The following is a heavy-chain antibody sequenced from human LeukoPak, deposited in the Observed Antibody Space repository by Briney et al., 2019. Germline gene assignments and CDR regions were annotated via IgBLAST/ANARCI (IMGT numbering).Heavy chain of an antibody. D-gene: IGHD3-9*01. CDR1: GFTFSSYS. CDR2: ISSSSSYI. V-gene: IGHV3-21*01. Sequence: PGGSLRLSCAASGFTFSSYSMSWVRQAPGKGLEWVSSISSSSSYIYYADSVKGRFTISRDNAKNSLYLQMNSLRAEDTAVYYCAREVGYYDILTGYYKSRFDPWGQGTLVTVSS. CDR3: AREVGYYDILTGYYKSRFDP. J-gene: IGHJ5*02.